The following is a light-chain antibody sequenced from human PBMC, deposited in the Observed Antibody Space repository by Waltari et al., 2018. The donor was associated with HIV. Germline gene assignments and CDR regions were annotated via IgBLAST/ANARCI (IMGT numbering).Light chain of an antibody. J-gene: IGKJ1*01. CDR2: ETS. CDR1: QAITRW. V-gene: IGKV1-5*03. Sequence: DTLMTQSPSTLSASVGERVTIACLASQAITRWLAWYQQKSGKAPKLLIYETSRLESGVPMRFSGTGSGLDFNLTISSLQPDDLATYFCQQYNSYPRTFGQGTKVELK. CDR3: QQYNSYPRT.